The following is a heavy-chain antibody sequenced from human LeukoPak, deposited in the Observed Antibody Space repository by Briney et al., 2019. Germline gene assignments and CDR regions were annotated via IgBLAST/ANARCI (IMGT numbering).Heavy chain of an antibody. CDR1: GSSVSDNY. CDR3: ARGKSGSHSRPFDY. Sequence: GGSLRLSCAASGSSVSDNYMSWVRQAPGKGLEWVSLLYSGGSTHYADSVKGRFTISRDKSNNMLSLQMNSLRAEDTAVYYRARGKSGSHSRPFDYWGQGTLVTVSS. CDR2: LYSGGST. V-gene: IGHV3-66*01. J-gene: IGHJ4*02. D-gene: IGHD1-26*01.